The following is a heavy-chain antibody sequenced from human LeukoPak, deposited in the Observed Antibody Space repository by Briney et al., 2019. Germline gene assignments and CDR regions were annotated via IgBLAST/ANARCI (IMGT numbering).Heavy chain of an antibody. Sequence: PGGSLRLSCAASGFTFSSYWMSWVRQAPGKGLEWVANIKQDGSEKYYVDSVKGRFTISRDNAQNSLYLQMNSLRAEDTAVYYCARRPRVGATRAGLDYWGQGTLVTVSS. D-gene: IGHD1-26*01. CDR3: ARRPRVGATRAGLDY. V-gene: IGHV3-7*01. CDR1: GFTFSSYW. J-gene: IGHJ4*02. CDR2: IKQDGSEK.